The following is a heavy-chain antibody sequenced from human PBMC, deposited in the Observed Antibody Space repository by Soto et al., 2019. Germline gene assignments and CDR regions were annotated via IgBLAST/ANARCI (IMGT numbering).Heavy chain of an antibody. V-gene: IGHV4-31*03. CDR1: GGTSRGVGYY. Sequence: TSETLSVTCTVSGGTSRGVGYYWSWIRQHPGKGLEWIGYIYYSGSTYYNPSLKSRVTISVDTSKNQFSLKLSSVTAADTAVHYCARRVPSSYGSGSYYPNYYYYGMDVWGQGTTVTVSS. CDR2: IYYSGST. CDR3: ARRVPSSYGSGSYYPNYYYYGMDV. D-gene: IGHD3-10*01. J-gene: IGHJ6*02.